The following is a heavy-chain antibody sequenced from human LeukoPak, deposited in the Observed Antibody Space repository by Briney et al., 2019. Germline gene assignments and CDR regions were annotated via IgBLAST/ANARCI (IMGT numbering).Heavy chain of an antibody. D-gene: IGHD1-14*01. CDR3: ARFRDTGPMAGA. Sequence: GGSLRLSCAASGFTFSSYSMNWVRQAPGKGLEWVSSISSSSSYIYYADSVKGRFTISRDNAKNSLYLQMNSLRAEDTAVYYCARFRDTGPMAGAWGQGTLVTVSS. CDR1: GFTFSSYS. J-gene: IGHJ4*02. CDR2: ISSSSSYI. V-gene: IGHV3-21*01.